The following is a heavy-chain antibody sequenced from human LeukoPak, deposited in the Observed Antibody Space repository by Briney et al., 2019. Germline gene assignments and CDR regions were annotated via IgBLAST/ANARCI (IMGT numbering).Heavy chain of an antibody. J-gene: IGHJ4*02. CDR2: INHSGST. V-gene: IGHV4-34*01. CDR1: GGSFSGYY. Sequence: SETLSLTCAVYGGSFSGYYWSWIRQPPGKGLEWIGEINHSGSTNYNPSLKSLVTISVDTSKNQFSLKLSSVTAADTAVYYCARGAVDRNFDYWGQGTLVTVSS. CDR3: ARGAVDRNFDY. D-gene: IGHD6-19*01.